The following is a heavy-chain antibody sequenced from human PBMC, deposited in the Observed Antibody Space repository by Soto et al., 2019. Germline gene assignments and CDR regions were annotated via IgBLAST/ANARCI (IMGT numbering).Heavy chain of an antibody. Sequence: ASVKVSCKASGGTFSSYAISWVRQAPGQGLEWMGGIIPIFGTANYAQKFQGRVTITADESTSTAYMELSSLRSEDTAVYYCARVKDSRGTPTYYYYYGMDVWGQGTTVTVSS. D-gene: IGHD1-1*01. CDR1: GGTFSSYA. CDR2: IIPIFGTA. V-gene: IGHV1-69*13. CDR3: ARVKDSRGTPTYYYYYGMDV. J-gene: IGHJ6*02.